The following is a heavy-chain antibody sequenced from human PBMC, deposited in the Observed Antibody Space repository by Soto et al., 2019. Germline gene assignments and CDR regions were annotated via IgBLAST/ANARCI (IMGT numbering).Heavy chain of an antibody. CDR2: ISGGGGST. D-gene: IGHD3-9*01. CDR1: GFTFSSFA. J-gene: IGHJ4*02. V-gene: IGHV3-23*01. Sequence: EVQLLESGGGLVQPGGSRRLSCEASGFTFSSFALAWVPRAPGKGLEWASGISGGGGSTYYEDSVKGRFTISRDNSKNTLYLQMNSLRAEDTAVYYCAKAGLYSDILTPLDYWGQGTLVTVSS. CDR3: AKAGLYSDILTPLDY.